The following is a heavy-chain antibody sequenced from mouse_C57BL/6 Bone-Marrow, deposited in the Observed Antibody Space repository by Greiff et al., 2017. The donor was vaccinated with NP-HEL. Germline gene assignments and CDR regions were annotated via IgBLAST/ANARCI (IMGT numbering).Heavy chain of an antibody. V-gene: IGHV1-64*01. CDR2: IHPNSGST. CDR1: GYTFTSYW. J-gene: IGHJ2*01. D-gene: IGHD2-1*01. Sequence: QVQLKQPGAELVKPGASVKLSCKASGYTFTSYWMHWVKQRPGQGLEWIGMIHPNSGSTNYNEKFKSKATLTVDKSSSKAYRQLSSLTSEDSAVYYCASVYDGNSYFDYWGQGTTLTVSS. CDR3: ASVYDGNSYFDY.